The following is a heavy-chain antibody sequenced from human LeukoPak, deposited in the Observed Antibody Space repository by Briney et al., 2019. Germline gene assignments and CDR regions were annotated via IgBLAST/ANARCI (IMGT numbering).Heavy chain of an antibody. J-gene: IGHJ4*02. CDR2: MSPNTGYT. V-gene: IGHV1-8*01. CDR1: GYTFTSYD. Sequence: ASVKVSCKASGYTFTSYDINWMRQATGQGPEWMGWMSPNTGYTDYAEKFQGRVTMTGNTSISTAYMELSTLRSEDTAVYYCARGVTQGVDYWGQGTLVTVSS. D-gene: IGHD2-21*02. CDR3: ARGVTQGVDY.